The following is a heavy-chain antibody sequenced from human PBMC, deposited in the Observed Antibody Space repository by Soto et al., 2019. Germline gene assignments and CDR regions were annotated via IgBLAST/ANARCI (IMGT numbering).Heavy chain of an antibody. V-gene: IGHV3-23*01. J-gene: IGHJ4*02. CDR1: GFTLSSYA. CDR3: ATTGYSSSWYYFDY. Sequence: GGSLRLSCAASGFTLSSYAMSWVRQAPGKGLEWVSAISGSGGSTYYADSVKGRFTISRDNSKNTLYLQMNSLRAEDTAVYYCATTGYSSSWYYFDYWGQGTLVTVSS. D-gene: IGHD6-13*01. CDR2: ISGSGGST.